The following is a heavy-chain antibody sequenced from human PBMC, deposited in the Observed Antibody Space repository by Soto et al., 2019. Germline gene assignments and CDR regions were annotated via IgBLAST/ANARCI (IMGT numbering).Heavy chain of an antibody. Sequence: SETLSLTCTVSGGSMISYYWSWIRQPPGKGLEWIGEINHSGSTNYNPSLKSRVTISVDTSKNQFSLKLSSVTAADTAVYYCARGGSGYIWDYYYGMDVWGQGTTVTVSS. CDR3: ARGGSGYIWDYYYGMDV. V-gene: IGHV4-34*01. J-gene: IGHJ6*02. CDR2: INHSGST. D-gene: IGHD3-22*01. CDR1: GGSMISYY.